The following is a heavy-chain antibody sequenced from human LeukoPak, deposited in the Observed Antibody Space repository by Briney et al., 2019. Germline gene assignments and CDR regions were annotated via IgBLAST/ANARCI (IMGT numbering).Heavy chain of an antibody. CDR3: AREGPSSLVYGMDV. CDR2: IWYDGSNK. Sequence: GRSLRLSCAASGFTFSSYGMHWVRQAPGKGLEWVAVIWYDGSNKYYADSVKGRFTISRDNSKNTLYLQMNSLRAEDTAVYYCAREGPSSLVYGMDVWGKGTTVTVSP. J-gene: IGHJ6*04. CDR1: GFTFSSYG. V-gene: IGHV3-33*01. D-gene: IGHD2-2*01.